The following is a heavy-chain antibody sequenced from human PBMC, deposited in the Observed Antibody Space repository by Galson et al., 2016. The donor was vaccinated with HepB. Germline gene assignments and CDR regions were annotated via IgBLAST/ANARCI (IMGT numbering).Heavy chain of an antibody. J-gene: IGHJ5*02. CDR3: TTDWGSLTVHYRWFDP. CDR1: GFTFTNAW. Sequence: SLRLSCAAAGFTFTNAWMSWVRQAPGKGLEWVGRIKSKTDGGTTDYAAPVKGRFTISRDDSKDTLYLQMNSLKTEDTAVYYCTTDWGSLTVHYRWFDPWGQGTLVTVSS. CDR2: IKSKTDGGTT. V-gene: IGHV3-15*01. D-gene: IGHD3-16*01.